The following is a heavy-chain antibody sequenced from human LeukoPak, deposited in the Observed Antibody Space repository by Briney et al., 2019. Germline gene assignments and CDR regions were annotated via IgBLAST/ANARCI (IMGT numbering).Heavy chain of an antibody. J-gene: IGHJ5*02. CDR1: GGSFSGYY. V-gene: IGHV4-34*01. CDR3: ARGRDWFDP. CDR2: INHSGST. Sequence: SSETLSLTCAVYGGSFSGYYWSWIRQPPGKGLEWIGEINHSGSTNYNPSLKSRVTISVDTSKNQFTLKLSSVTAADTAVYYCARGRDWFDPWGQGTLVTVSS.